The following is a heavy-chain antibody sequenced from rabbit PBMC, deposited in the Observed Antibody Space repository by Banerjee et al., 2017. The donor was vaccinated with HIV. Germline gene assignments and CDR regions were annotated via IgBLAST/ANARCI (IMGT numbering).Heavy chain of an antibody. V-gene: IGHV1S47*01. CDR3: ARDLAGVIGWNFNF. D-gene: IGHD4-1*01. Sequence: QEQLVESGGGLVQPEGSLTLTCKASGFDFSSNAMCWVRQAPGKGPEWIACINSNTGNTVYASWAKGPFTISKTSSTTVTLQMTSLTAADTATYFCARDLAGVIGWNFNFWGPGTLVTVS. J-gene: IGHJ6*01. CDR1: GFDFSSNA. CDR2: INSNTGNT.